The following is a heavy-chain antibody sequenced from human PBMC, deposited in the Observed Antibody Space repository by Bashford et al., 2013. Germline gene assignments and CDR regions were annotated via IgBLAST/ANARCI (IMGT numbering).Heavy chain of an antibody. CDR1: GFILSDHY. D-gene: IGHD1-26*01. CDR2: SRNKANNYAT. CDR3: VRPKGAMWEETYFDK. Sequence: GGSLRLSCAASGFILSDHYIDWVRQTPGKGLEWVGRSRNKANNYATEYAASVKGRFYISRDDSKNSLDLKMFSLKIEDTAVYFCVRPKGAMWEETYFDKWGQGILVTVSS. J-gene: IGHJ4*02. V-gene: IGHV3-72*01.